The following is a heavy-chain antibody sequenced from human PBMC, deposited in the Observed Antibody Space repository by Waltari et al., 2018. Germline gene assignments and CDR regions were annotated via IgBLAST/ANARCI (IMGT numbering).Heavy chain of an antibody. CDR2: IHRDGRST. CDR1: GFSISGYW. Sequence: EVQLVESGGGLVQPGGSLRLSCAASGFSISGYWMPWVRQAPGKGLVGVSRIHRDGRSTSYADSVRGRFTISRDNAKNTVYLQMNSLRADDTAVYFCARDGLGSSHDYWGQGTLVTVSS. V-gene: IGHV3-74*01. J-gene: IGHJ4*02. CDR3: ARDGLGSSHDY. D-gene: IGHD6-6*01.